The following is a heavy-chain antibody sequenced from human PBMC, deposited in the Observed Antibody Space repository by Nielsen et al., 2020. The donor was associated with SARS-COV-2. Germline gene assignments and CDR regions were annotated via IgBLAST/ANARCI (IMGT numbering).Heavy chain of an antibody. V-gene: IGHV4-39*01. CDR2: IYYSGST. Sequence: SETLSLTCTVSGGSISSSSYYWGWIRQPPGKGLEWIGSIYYSGSTYYNPSLKSRVTISVDTSKNQFSLKLSSVTAADTAVYYCARLTTSFGRVVPSAGGWFDPWGQGTLVTVSS. CDR3: ARLTTSFGRVVPSAGGWFDP. CDR1: GGSISSSSYY. D-gene: IGHD2-2*01. J-gene: IGHJ5*02.